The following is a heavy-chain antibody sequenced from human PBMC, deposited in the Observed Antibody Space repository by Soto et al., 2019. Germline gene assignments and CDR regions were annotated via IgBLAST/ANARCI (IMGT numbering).Heavy chain of an antibody. J-gene: IGHJ3*02. CDR2: INPSGGST. CDR1: GYTFTSYY. CDR3: AVGYCSGGSCYTPHDAFDI. D-gene: IGHD2-15*01. Sequence: ASVKVSCKASGYTFTSYYMHWVRQAPGQGLEWMGIINPSGGSTSYAQKFQGRVTMTRDKSTSIVFMELSSLRSEDTAVYYCAVGYCSGGSCYTPHDAFDIWGQGTMVTVSS. V-gene: IGHV1-46*01.